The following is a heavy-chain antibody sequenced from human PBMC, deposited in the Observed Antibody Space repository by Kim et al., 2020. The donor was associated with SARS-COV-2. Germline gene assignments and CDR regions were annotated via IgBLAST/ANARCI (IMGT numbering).Heavy chain of an antibody. Sequence: GGSLRLSCVASGFTFGEYWMHWVRQAPGKGLMWVSRINFDGSDISYADSVKGRFTISRDNAKNTLHLQMDSLRVDDTAVYYCAKGSDHWGQGTLVTVSP. D-gene: IGHD3-10*01. V-gene: IGHV3-74*01. J-gene: IGHJ5*02. CDR1: GFTFGEYW. CDR3: AKGSDH. CDR2: INFDGSDI.